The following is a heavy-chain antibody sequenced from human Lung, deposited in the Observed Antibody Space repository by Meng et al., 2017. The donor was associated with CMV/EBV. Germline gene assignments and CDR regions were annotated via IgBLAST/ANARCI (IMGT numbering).Heavy chain of an antibody. J-gene: IGHJ4*02. Sequence: TVSNAWRSWVRQAPGKGLEWVGRIKSKTDGGTTDYAAPVKGRFTISRDDSKNTLYLQMNSLKTEDTAVYYCTTQTVTYCSSTSCSDYWGQGSLVTVSS. V-gene: IGHV3-15*01. CDR1: TVSNAW. D-gene: IGHD2-2*01. CDR2: IKSKTDGGTT. CDR3: TTQTVTYCSSTSCSDY.